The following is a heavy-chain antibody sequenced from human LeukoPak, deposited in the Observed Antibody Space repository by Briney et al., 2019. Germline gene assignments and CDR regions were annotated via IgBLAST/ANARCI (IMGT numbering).Heavy chain of an antibody. J-gene: IGHJ4*02. V-gene: IGHV3-66*01. CDR2: IYSGGST. CDR3: ARGGSPID. Sequence: GGSLRLSCAASGFTVSSNYMIWVRQAPGKGLEWVSLIYSGGSTNYADSAKGRFTISRDNSKNTLYLQMNSPRAEDTAVYYCARGGSPIDWGQGTLVTVSS. D-gene: IGHD2-15*01. CDR1: GFTVSSNY.